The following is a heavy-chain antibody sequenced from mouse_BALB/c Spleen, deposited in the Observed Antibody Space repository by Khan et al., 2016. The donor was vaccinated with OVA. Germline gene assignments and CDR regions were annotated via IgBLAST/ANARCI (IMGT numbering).Heavy chain of an antibody. CDR1: GYTFTNYG. D-gene: IGHD2-10*01. V-gene: IGHV9-3-1*01. Sequence: QIQLVQSGPELKKPGETVKISCKASGYTFTNYGMNWVKQSPGKALKWMGWINTYTGEPTYADDFKGRFAFSMETSASTAYLPINNLKNEDTATYFGARPPYFSYTLDHWGQGTSVTVSS. CDR2: INTYTGEP. CDR3: ARPPYFSYTLDH. J-gene: IGHJ4*01.